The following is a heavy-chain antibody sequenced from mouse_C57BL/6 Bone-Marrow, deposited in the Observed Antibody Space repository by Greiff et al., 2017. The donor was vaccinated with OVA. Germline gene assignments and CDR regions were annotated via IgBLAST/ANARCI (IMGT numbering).Heavy chain of an antibody. CDR3: ARINYWYFDV. CDR1: GFTFSDYG. Sequence: EVKLVESGGGLVKPGGSLKLSCAASGFTFSDYGMHWVRQAPEKGLEWVAYISSGGSTIYYADTVKGRFTISRDNAKNTLFLQMTSLRSEDTAMYDCARINYWYFDVWGTGTTVTVSS. J-gene: IGHJ1*03. CDR2: ISSGGSTI. V-gene: IGHV5-17*01.